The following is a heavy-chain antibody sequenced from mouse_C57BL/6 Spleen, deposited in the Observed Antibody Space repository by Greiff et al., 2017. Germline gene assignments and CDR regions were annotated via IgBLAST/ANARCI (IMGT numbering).Heavy chain of an antibody. J-gene: IGHJ1*03. CDR3: ARRGYDYDDWYFDV. D-gene: IGHD2-4*01. V-gene: IGHV1-18*01. CDR2: INPNNGGT. CDR1: GYTFTDYN. Sequence: VQLQQSGPELVKPGASVKIPCKASGYTFTDYNMDWVKQSHGKSLEWIGDINPNNGGTIYNQKFKGKATLTVDKSSSTAYMELRSLTSEDTAVYYCARRGYDYDDWYFDVWGTGTTVTVSS.